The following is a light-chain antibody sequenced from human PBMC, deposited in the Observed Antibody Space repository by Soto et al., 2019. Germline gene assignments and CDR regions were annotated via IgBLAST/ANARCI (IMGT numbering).Light chain of an antibody. J-gene: IGKJ1*01. CDR1: QSISDW. V-gene: IGKV1-5*03. CDR2: KAS. CDR3: QYYDSYSWT. Sequence: DIQMTQSPSTLSASVGERVTITCRASQSISDWLAWYQQKPGKAPKFLIYKASNLESGVPSRFSGSGSGTEFTLTISSVQPDDFATYYCQYYDSYSWTFGQGTKVEIK.